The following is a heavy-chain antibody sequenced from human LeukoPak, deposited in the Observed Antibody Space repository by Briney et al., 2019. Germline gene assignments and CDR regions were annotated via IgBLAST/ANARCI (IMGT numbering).Heavy chain of an antibody. CDR2: ISSSSSYI. D-gene: IGHD6-6*01. CDR1: GFTFSSYS. J-gene: IGHJ4*02. V-gene: IGHV3-21*01. CDR3: ARVEYGSSSSHSDY. Sequence: PGGSLRLSCAASGFTFSSYSMNWVRQAPGKGLECVSSISSSSSYIYYADSVKGRFTISRDNAKNSLYLQMNSLRAEDTAVYYCARVEYGSSSSHSDYWGQGTLVTVSS.